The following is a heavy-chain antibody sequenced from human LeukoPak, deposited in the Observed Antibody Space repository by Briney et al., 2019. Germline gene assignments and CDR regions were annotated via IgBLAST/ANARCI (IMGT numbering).Heavy chain of an antibody. D-gene: IGHD3-10*01. J-gene: IGHJ5*02. V-gene: IGHV3-23*01. CDR3: AKFLGVSVWYGISGP. CDR1: GFTFSSYA. Sequence: GGSLRLSCAASGFTFSSYAMSWVRQAPGKGLEWVSAISGSGGSTYYADSVKGRFTISRDNSKNTLYLQVNSLRAEDTAVYYCAKFLGVSVWYGISGPWGQGTLVTVSS. CDR2: ISGSGGST.